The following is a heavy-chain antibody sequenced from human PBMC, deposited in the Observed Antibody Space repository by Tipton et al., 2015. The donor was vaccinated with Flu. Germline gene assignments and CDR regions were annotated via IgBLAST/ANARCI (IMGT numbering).Heavy chain of an antibody. J-gene: IGHJ4*02. V-gene: IGHV4-4*07. CDR3: ARDGYSGYDFGYYFDS. Sequence: TLSLTCTVSGGSLSGYYWSWIRQPAGKGLEWIGRIYTGGGSYYNPSLKSRVTMSVDTSKNQFSLKLDSMTAADTAVYFCARDGYSGYDFGYYFDSWGQGTLVNVSS. CDR2: IYTGGGS. D-gene: IGHD5-12*01. CDR1: GGSLSGYY.